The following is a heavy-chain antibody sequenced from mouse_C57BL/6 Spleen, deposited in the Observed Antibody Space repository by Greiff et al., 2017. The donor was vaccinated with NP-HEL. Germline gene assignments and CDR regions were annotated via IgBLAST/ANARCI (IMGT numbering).Heavy chain of an antibody. CDR2: IYPGDGDT. V-gene: IGHV1-82*01. Sequence: VKLVESGPELVKPGASVKISCKASGYAFSSSWMNWVKQRPGQGLEWIGRIYPGDGDTNYNGKFKGKATLTADKSSSTAYMQLSSLTSEDSAVYFCARFTTVFDYWGQGTTLTVSS. J-gene: IGHJ2*01. CDR3: ARFTTVFDY. CDR1: GYAFSSSW. D-gene: IGHD1-1*01.